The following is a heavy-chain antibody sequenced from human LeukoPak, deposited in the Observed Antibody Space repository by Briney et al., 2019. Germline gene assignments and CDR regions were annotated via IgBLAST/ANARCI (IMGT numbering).Heavy chain of an antibody. Sequence: GGSLRLSCAASGFTFSSYGMHWVRLAPGKGLEWVAVISYDGSNKYYADSVKGRFTISRDNSKNTLYLQMNSLRAEDTAVYYCAIALTFYSGSYDYWGQGTLVTVSS. J-gene: IGHJ4*02. V-gene: IGHV3-30*03. CDR2: ISYDGSNK. D-gene: IGHD1-26*01. CDR3: AIALTFYSGSYDY. CDR1: GFTFSSYG.